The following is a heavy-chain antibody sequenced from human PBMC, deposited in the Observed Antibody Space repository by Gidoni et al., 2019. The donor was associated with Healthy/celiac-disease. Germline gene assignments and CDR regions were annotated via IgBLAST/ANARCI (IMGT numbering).Heavy chain of an antibody. D-gene: IGHD2-2*01. J-gene: IGHJ3*02. V-gene: IGHV3-23*01. CDR3: AKEMGYCSSTSCYAFDI. CDR1: GFPFSSYA. CDR2: ISGSGGST. Sequence: EVQLLESGGGLVQPGGSLRLSCAASGFPFSSYAMSWVRQAPGKGLEWVSAISGSGGSTYYADSVKGRFTISRDNSKNTLYLQMNSLRAEDTAVYYCAKEMGYCSSTSCYAFDIWGQGTMVTVSS.